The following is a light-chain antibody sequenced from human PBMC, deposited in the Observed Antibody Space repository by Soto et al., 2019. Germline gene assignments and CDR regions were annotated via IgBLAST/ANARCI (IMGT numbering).Light chain of an antibody. J-gene: IGKJ2*01. V-gene: IGKV3-20*01. Sequence: EIVLTQSPGTLSLSPGERATLSCRASQSVSSNYLAWYQQKPGQAPRLLIYGASSRASGIPDWFSGSGSGTDFTLSISRLEPADFAVYYCQHYGRSAYTFGQGTTLEIK. CDR2: GAS. CDR1: QSVSSNY. CDR3: QHYGRSAYT.